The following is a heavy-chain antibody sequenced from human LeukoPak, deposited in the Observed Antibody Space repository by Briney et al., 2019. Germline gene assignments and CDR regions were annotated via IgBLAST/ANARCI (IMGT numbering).Heavy chain of an antibody. CDR1: GFTFSSYG. CDR3: AKALGDWPTTLDY. J-gene: IGHJ4*02. V-gene: IGHV3-23*01. Sequence: PGGSLRLPCAASGFTFSSYGMSWVRQAPGKGLEWVSAISGSGGSTYYADSVKGRFTISRDNSKNTLYLQMNSLTAADTAVYFCAKALGDWPTTLDYWGRGTLVTVSS. D-gene: IGHD3-16*01. CDR2: ISGSGGST.